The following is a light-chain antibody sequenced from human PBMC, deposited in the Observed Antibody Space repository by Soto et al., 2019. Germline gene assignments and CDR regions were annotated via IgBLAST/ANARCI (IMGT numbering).Light chain of an antibody. Sequence: QSALTQPASVSGSPGQSITICCTGTSSDVGGYNYVSWYQQHPGKAPKLMIYEVSNRPSGVSKRFSGSKSGNTASLTISGLQAEDEADYYCSSYTSSSIDYVFGIGTKLTVL. CDR3: SSYTSSSIDYV. J-gene: IGLJ1*01. CDR1: SSDVGGYNY. CDR2: EVS. V-gene: IGLV2-14*01.